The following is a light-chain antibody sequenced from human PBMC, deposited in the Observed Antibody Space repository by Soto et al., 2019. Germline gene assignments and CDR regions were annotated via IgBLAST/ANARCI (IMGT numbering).Light chain of an antibody. CDR1: QEISGY. CDR3: QHLHWA. Sequence: IHLTQSPSSLSASVGDRVTITCRASQEISGYLAWYQQTPGKAPKLLIYGVSTLQDGVSSRFSGRGSGTDFSLTISSLQPDDVATYYCQHLHWAFGPGT. V-gene: IGKV1-9*01. CDR2: GVS. J-gene: IGKJ1*01.